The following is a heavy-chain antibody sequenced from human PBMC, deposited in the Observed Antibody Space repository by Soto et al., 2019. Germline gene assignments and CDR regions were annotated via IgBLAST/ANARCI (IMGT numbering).Heavy chain of an antibody. D-gene: IGHD2-15*01. J-gene: IGHJ4*02. CDR3: AREGGYCNGGGCRYFDY. CDR1: DSPSSTNS. V-gene: IGHV3-21*01. CDR2: INTASYI. Sequence: EVLLVESGGGLVKLGGSLEPSFAALDSPSSTNSWNWVRKAPGRGRRWSSSINTASYIYYADSVKGRFTISRDDAKNSLYLQMNSLRDEDTAVYYCAREGGYCNGGGCRYFDYWGQGTLVTVSS.